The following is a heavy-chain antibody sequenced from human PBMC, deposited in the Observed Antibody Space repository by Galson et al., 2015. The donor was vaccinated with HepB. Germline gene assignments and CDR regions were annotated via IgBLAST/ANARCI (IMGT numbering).Heavy chain of an antibody. J-gene: IGHJ2*01. Sequence: SLRLSCAASGFTFDDYAMHWVRQAPGKGLEWVSGISWNSGSIGYADSVKGRFTISRDNAKNSLYLQMNSLRAEDTALYYCAKDISALRLHSSDWYFDRWGRGTLVTVSS. CDR3: AKDISALRLHSSDWYFDR. CDR1: GFTFDDYA. CDR2: ISWNSGSI. V-gene: IGHV3-9*01. D-gene: IGHD4-11*01.